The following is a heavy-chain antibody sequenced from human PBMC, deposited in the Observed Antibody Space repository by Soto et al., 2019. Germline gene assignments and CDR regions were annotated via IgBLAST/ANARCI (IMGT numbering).Heavy chain of an antibody. CDR3: ARGVISEWYPIWFDP. V-gene: IGHV4-59*11. Sequence: SETLSLTCTVSGGSISSHYWSWIRQPPGQGLEWIGYIYYSGSTNYNPSLKSRVTISVDTSKSQFSLRLSSVTAADTAVYYCARGVISEWYPIWFDPWGQGTLVTVSS. J-gene: IGHJ5*02. D-gene: IGHD3-3*01. CDR2: IYYSGST. CDR1: GGSISSHY.